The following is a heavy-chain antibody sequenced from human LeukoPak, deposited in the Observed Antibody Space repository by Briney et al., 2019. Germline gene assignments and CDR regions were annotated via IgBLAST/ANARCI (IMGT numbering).Heavy chain of an antibody. D-gene: IGHD3-10*01. CDR2: IYYSGST. V-gene: IGHV4-31*03. J-gene: IGHJ4*02. Sequence: SQTLSLTCTVSGGSISSGGYYWSCIRQLPGKGLEWIGYIYYSGSTYYNPSLKSRVTISVDTSKNQFSLKLSSVTAADTAVYYCAPMVRGSYYFDYWGQGTLVTVSS. CDR3: APMVRGSYYFDY. CDR1: GGSISSGGYY.